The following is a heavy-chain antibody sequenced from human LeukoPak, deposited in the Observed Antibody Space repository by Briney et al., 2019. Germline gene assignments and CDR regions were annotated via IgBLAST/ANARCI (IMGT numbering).Heavy chain of an antibody. D-gene: IGHD1-26*01. Sequence: ASVKVSCKASGYTFTGYYMHWVRQAPGQGLEWMGWISTYNGNTNYAQKLQGRVSMTTDTSTSTAYMDLRSLRSDDTAVYYCARGKSGTLETDDAFDIWGQGTMVTVSS. CDR2: ISTYNGNT. J-gene: IGHJ3*02. V-gene: IGHV1-18*04. CDR1: GYTFTGYY. CDR3: ARGKSGTLETDDAFDI.